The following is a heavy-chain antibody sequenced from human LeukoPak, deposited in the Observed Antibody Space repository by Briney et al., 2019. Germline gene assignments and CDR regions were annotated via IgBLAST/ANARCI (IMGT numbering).Heavy chain of an antibody. V-gene: IGHV3-23*01. CDR2: IVVSGDKA. CDR1: GFTFNRNS. Sequence: TGGALRLSSAPPGFTFNRNSISWVRQALGKGLEWVSTIVVSGDKAFSADSVKGRVTLSRDNSKNMVHFQKNSLRGPNTPLYNSVRRGDESSGWGDHDFWGQGALVTVSS. J-gene: IGHJ4*02. D-gene: IGHD6-19*01. CDR3: VRRGDESSGWGDHDF.